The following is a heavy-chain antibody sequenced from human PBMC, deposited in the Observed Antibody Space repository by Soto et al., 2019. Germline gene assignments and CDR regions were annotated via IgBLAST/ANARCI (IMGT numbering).Heavy chain of an antibody. V-gene: IGHV1-46*01. CDR3: ATSVNSAMAFDY. D-gene: IGHD5-18*01. Sequence: QVKLMQSGAEVKKPGASVRVSCKASGYTFTHYYIHWVRQATGQGLEWMGIINPNGGITTYAQKFRAGFTMTRDTSTSTVYLELSSLRSEDSAVYYCATSVNSAMAFDYWGQGTLVAVSS. CDR2: INPNGGIT. J-gene: IGHJ4*02. CDR1: GYTFTHYY.